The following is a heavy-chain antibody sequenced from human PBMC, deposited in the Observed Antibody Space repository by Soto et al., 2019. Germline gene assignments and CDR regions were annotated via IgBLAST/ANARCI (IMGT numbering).Heavy chain of an antibody. CDR2: ISSSSSYI. Sequence: GGSLRLSCAASGFTFSSYSMNWVRQAPGKGLEWVSSISSSSSYIYYADSVKGRFTISRDNAKNSLYLQMNSLRAEDTAVYYCARGDGSGIAAAGTHDYWGQGTLVTVSS. J-gene: IGHJ4*02. CDR1: GFTFSSYS. V-gene: IGHV3-21*01. CDR3: ARGDGSGIAAAGTHDY. D-gene: IGHD6-13*01.